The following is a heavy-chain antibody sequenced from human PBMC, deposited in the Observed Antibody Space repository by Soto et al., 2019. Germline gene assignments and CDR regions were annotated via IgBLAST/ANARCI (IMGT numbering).Heavy chain of an antibody. CDR3: ARGPNGRIVPAAMSYFDY. J-gene: IGHJ4*02. CDR2: ICYSGST. V-gene: IGHV4-31*03. CDR1: GGSISSGGYY. D-gene: IGHD2-2*01. Sequence: QVQLQESGPGLVKPSQTLSLTCTVSGGSISSGGYYWSWIRQHPGKGLEWIGYICYSGSTYYNPSLKSRVTISVDTSKNQFSLKLSSVTAADTAVYYCARGPNGRIVPAAMSYFDYWGQGTLVTVSS.